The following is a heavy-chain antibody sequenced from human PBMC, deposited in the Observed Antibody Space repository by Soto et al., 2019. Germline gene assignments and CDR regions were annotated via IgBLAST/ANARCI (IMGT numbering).Heavy chain of an antibody. J-gene: IGHJ4*02. CDR3: ARYYYGSGSYQDY. D-gene: IGHD3-10*01. CDR1: GGSISSGDYY. Sequence: SETLSLTCTVSGGSISSGDYYWSWIRQPPGKGLEWIGYIYYSGSTYYNPSLKSRVTISVDTSNNQFSLKLTSVTAADTAMYYCARYYYGSGSYQDYWGQGTLVTVSS. CDR2: IYYSGST. V-gene: IGHV4-30-4*01.